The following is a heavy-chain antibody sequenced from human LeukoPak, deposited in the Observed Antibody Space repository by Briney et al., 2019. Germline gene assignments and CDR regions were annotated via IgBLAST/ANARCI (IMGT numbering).Heavy chain of an antibody. CDR3: AKECDYSPGHKFDL. D-gene: IGHD3-10*01. CDR2: LFTGGGRT. V-gene: IGHV3-23*01. CDR1: GFTFNNYL. J-gene: IGHJ4*02. Sequence: PGGSLRLSCAASGFTFNNYLMSWVRQPPGKGLEWVSVLFTGGGRTLYTDSAKGRFTISGDTSRTTLYLHMNGLRAEDTAVYYCAKECDYSPGHKFDLWGQGTLVTVSS.